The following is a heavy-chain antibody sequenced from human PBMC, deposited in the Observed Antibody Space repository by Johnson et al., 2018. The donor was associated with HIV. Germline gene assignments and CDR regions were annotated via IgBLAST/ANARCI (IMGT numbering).Heavy chain of an antibody. CDR1: GFTVTNYH. D-gene: IGHD2-8*01. CDR2: VYGGASK. Sequence: VQLVESGGGLIQPGGSLRLSCAASGFTVTNYHMSWVRQAPGKGLEWVSVVYGGASKYYADSVKGRFTISRDNSKNTLYLQMNSLRAEDTAVYYCARDQNIVLMVYAAPGAFDIWGQGTMVTVSS. V-gene: IGHV3-66*03. CDR3: ARDQNIVLMVYAAPGAFDI. J-gene: IGHJ3*02.